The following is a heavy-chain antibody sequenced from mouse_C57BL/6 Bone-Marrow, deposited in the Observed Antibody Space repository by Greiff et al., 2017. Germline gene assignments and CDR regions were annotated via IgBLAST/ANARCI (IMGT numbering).Heavy chain of an antibody. D-gene: IGHD4-1*01. CDR3: ARVSRANWDAMDY. J-gene: IGHJ4*01. CDR2: ISYDGSN. CDR1: GYSITSGYY. Sequence: VQLQESGPGLVKPSQSLPLTCSVTGYSITSGYYWNWIRQFPGNKLEWMGYISYDGSNNYNPSLKNRISITRDTSKNQFFLKLNSVTTEDTATYYWARVSRANWDAMDYWGQGTSVTVSS. V-gene: IGHV3-6*01.